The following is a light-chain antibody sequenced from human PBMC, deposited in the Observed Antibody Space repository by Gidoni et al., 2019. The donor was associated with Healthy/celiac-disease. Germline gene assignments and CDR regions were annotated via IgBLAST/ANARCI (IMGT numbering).Light chain of an antibody. CDR3: SSYTSSSTVV. V-gene: IGLV2-14*01. CDR1: SSYVGGYNY. CDR2: DVS. J-gene: IGLJ2*01. Sequence: SALTQPASVSGSPGQSITISGTGTSSYVGGYNYVSWYQQHPGKAPKLMIYDVSNRPSGVSNRFSGSKSGNTASLTISGLQAEDEADYYCSSYTSSSTVVFGGGTKLTVL.